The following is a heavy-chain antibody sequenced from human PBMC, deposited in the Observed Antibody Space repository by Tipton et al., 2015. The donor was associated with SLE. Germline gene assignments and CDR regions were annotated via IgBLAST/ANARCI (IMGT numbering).Heavy chain of an antibody. CDR2: ISYGGGT. J-gene: IGHJ6*03. V-gene: IGHV4-59*11. D-gene: IGHD4-11*01. CDR1: GGSISSHF. CDR3: ARDKATVMGLDFYYSMDV. Sequence: TLSLTCTVSGGSISSHFWIWIRQPPGKGLEWIGYISYGGGTNYNPSLKSRVTMSVDTAKNQFSLKLTSVTAADTAVYYCARDKATVMGLDFYYSMDVWGKGTTVTVSS.